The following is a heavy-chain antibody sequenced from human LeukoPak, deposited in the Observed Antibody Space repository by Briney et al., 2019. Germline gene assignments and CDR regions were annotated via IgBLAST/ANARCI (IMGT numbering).Heavy chain of an antibody. CDR1: GGSIRTNNW. D-gene: IGHD1-26*01. CDR2: ISLSGQT. CDR3: SRESGAFSPFGY. J-gene: IGHJ4*02. Sequence: PSETLSLTCGVSGGSIRTNNWWSWGRQPPGQGLEWIGEISLSGQTNYNPSLNGRVTMSLDESRNQLSLNLASVTAADTAIYYCSRESGAFSPFGYWGQGTLV. V-gene: IGHV4/OR15-8*02.